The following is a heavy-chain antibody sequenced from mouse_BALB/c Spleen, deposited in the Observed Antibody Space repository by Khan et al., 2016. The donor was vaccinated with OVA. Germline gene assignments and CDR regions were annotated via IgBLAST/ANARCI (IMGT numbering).Heavy chain of an antibody. V-gene: IGHV2-6-4*01. CDR3: ARDRDWGSYCYFDV. Sequence: QVQLKESGPGLVAPSQSLSITCTVSGFSLSRYSVHWVRQPPGQGLEWLGIIWSGGSTDCNSGLKSRLSIRKDNYKTQVLLKLSRLQTADTAMYYVARDRDWGSYCYFDVWGAGTTVTVSS. CDR2: IWSGGST. D-gene: IGHD4-1*01. CDR1: GFSLSRYS. J-gene: IGHJ1*01.